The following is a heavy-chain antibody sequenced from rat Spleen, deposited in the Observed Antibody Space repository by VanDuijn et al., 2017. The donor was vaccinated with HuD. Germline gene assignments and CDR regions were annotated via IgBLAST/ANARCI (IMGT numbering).Heavy chain of an antibody. Sequence: EVQLVESGGGLVQPGRSLKLSCAASGFTFSDYGVAWVRQAPTKGLEWVATISYGDSSGHSSTYYLDSVKGRFTISRDNAKSSLYLQMDSLRSADTATYYCARHGYNSYFDYWGQGVVVTVSS. CDR1: GFTFSDYG. J-gene: IGHJ2*01. V-gene: IGHV5-29*01. D-gene: IGHD1-9*01. CDR3: ARHGYNSYFDY. CDR2: ISYGDSSGHSST.